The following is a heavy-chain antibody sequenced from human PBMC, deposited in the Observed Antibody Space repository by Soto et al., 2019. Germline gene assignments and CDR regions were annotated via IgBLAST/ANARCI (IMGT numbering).Heavy chain of an antibody. Sequence: SETLSLTGTVSGGSISSYYWSWIRQPPGKGLEWIGYIYYSGSTNYNPSLKSRVTISVDTSKNQFSLKLSSVTAADTAVYYCARVYGSGSPGSYYYYMDVWGKGPTVTVSS. CDR2: IYYSGST. J-gene: IGHJ6*03. CDR1: GGSISSYY. V-gene: IGHV4-59*01. D-gene: IGHD3-10*01. CDR3: ARVYGSGSPGSYYYYMDV.